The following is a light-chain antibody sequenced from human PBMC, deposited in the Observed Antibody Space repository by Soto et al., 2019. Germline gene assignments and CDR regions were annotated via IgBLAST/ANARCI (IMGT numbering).Light chain of an antibody. Sequence: QPVLTQPPSVSGAPGQRVTISCTGSSSNIGAGYDVHWYQQLPGTAPKLLIYGNSNRPSGVPDRFSGSKSGTSASLAITGLQAEDEADYYSQSYDSSLSVVLFGGGTKLTVL. CDR1: SSNIGAGYD. V-gene: IGLV1-40*01. CDR2: GNS. CDR3: QSYDSSLSVVL. J-gene: IGLJ2*01.